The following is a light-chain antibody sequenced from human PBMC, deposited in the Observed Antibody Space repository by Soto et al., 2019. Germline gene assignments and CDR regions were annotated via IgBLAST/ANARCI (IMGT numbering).Light chain of an antibody. J-gene: IGLJ2*01. CDR2: DVS. CDR3: SSYTTSSTPHVV. Sequence: QSALTQPASVSGSPGQSITISCTGTSSDVGGYNYVSWYQQHPGKAPKLMIYDVSNRPSGVSNRFSGSKSGNTASPPISGRQAEDEADYYCSSYTTSSTPHVVFGGGTKLTVL. V-gene: IGLV2-14*01. CDR1: SSDVGGYNY.